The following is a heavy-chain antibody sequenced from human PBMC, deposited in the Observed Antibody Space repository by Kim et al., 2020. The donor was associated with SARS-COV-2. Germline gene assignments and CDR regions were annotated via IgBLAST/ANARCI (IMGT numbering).Heavy chain of an antibody. Sequence: GGSLRLSCAASGFTFSSYWMHWVRQAPGKGLVWVSRINSDGSSTSYADSVKGRFTISRDNAKNTLYLQMNSLRAEDTAVYYCARDLSLWFREFHRADWYYGMDVWGQGTTVTVPS. CDR2: INSDGSST. V-gene: IGHV3-74*01. D-gene: IGHD3-10*01. CDR3: ARDLSLWFREFHRADWYYGMDV. CDR1: GFTFSSYW. J-gene: IGHJ6*02.